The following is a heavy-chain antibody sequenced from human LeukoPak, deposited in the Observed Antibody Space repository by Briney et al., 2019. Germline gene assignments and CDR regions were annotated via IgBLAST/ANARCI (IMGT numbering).Heavy chain of an antibody. Sequence: GGSLRLSCAASGFTFSSYAMHWVRQAPGKGLEWVAVISYDGSNKYYADSVKGRFTISRDNSKNTLYLQMNSLRAEDTAVYYCARDAAPVSGSYYGQYFQHWGQGTLVTVSS. CDR3: ARDAAPVSGSYYGQYFQH. J-gene: IGHJ1*01. V-gene: IGHV3-30-3*01. CDR1: GFTFSSYA. D-gene: IGHD1-26*01. CDR2: ISYDGSNK.